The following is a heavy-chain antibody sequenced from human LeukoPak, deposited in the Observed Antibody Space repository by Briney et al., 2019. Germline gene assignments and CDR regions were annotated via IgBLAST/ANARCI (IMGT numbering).Heavy chain of an antibody. J-gene: IGHJ4*02. Sequence: SRTLSLTCAISGDSVSSNSATWIWIRQSPSRGLEWLGRTYYRSKWYNDYAISVQGRISVNPDTSKNQFSLQLKYVTPEDTALYYCARAPHGSGCDYWGQGTLVTVS. CDR1: GDSVSSNSAT. CDR2: TYYRSKWYN. V-gene: IGHV6-1*01. CDR3: ARAPHGSGCDY. D-gene: IGHD6-19*01.